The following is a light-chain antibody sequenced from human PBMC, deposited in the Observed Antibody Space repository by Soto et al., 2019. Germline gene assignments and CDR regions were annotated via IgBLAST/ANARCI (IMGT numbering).Light chain of an antibody. V-gene: IGLV2-11*01. Sequence: QSALTQPRSVSGSPGQSVTISCTGTSSDVGAYNFVSWFQQHPGKAPQLIIYDVSKWPSGVPDRLSGSKSGNTASLTISGVQAEDEADYYCCSYAGSSTYVFGTGTKLTVL. CDR3: CSYAGSSTYV. CDR1: SSDVGAYNF. J-gene: IGLJ1*01. CDR2: DVS.